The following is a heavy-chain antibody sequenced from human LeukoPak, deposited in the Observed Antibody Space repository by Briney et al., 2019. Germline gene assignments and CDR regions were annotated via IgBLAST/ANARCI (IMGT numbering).Heavy chain of an antibody. V-gene: IGHV3-23*01. CDR2: ISGSGGST. J-gene: IGHJ4*02. Sequence: GGSLRLSCAASGFTFSSYAMSWVRQAPGKGLEWVSAISGSGGSTHYADSVKGRFTISRDNSKNTLYLQMNSLRAEDTAVYYCAKPPGSSSHTEWYFDYWGQGTLVTVSS. CDR1: GFTFSSYA. D-gene: IGHD6-6*01. CDR3: AKPPGSSSHTEWYFDY.